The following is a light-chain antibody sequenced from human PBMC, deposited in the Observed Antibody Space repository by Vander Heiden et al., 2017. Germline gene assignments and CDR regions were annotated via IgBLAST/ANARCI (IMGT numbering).Light chain of an antibody. CDR1: QSISSW. Sequence: DIQMTQSPSTLSGSVGDRVTITCRASQSISSWLAWYQQKPGNAPKLLIYKASNLEPGVPSRFSGSGSGTEFTLTISSLQPDDCATYYCQQYNSYSWTFGQGTKVEIK. CDR3: QQYNSYSWT. V-gene: IGKV1-5*03. J-gene: IGKJ1*01. CDR2: KAS.